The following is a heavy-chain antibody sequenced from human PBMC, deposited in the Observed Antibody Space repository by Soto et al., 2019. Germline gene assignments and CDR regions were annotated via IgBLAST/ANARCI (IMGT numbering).Heavy chain of an antibody. Sequence: XETLSLACAVSGCSMSSLYWSWIRQPPGKVLEWIGHIYYRGSTNYNPSLKSRVTISVDTSKNQFSLKLSSVTAADTAVYYCARSVGTGYCSGGSCYSGFDSWGQGTLVTVSS. CDR1: GCSMSSLY. D-gene: IGHD2-15*01. J-gene: IGHJ4*02. CDR3: ARSVGTGYCSGGSCYSGFDS. CDR2: IYYRGST. V-gene: IGHV4-59*01.